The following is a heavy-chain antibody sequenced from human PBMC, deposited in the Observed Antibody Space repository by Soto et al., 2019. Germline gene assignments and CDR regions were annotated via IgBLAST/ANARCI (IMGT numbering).Heavy chain of an antibody. Sequence: ASVQVSCKASGYTFTGYYMHWVRQAPGQGLEWMGWINPNSGGTNYAQKFQGWVTMTRDTSISTAYRELSRLRSDDTAVYYCARAQGIAAAGTSWFDPWGQGTLVTVSS. CDR2: INPNSGGT. CDR1: GYTFTGYY. D-gene: IGHD6-13*01. J-gene: IGHJ5*02. CDR3: ARAQGIAAAGTSWFDP. V-gene: IGHV1-2*04.